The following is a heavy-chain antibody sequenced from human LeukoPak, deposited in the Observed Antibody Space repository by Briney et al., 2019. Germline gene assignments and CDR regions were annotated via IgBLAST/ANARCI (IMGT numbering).Heavy chain of an antibody. J-gene: IGHJ5*02. V-gene: IGHV3-30*03. D-gene: IGHD1-26*01. CDR2: ISYDGSEI. CDR1: GFAFRSHG. Sequence: GRSLRLSCAASGFAFRSHGMHWVRQAPGKGLEWVAMISYDGSEISFVDSMKGRLTISRDNSKHTVDLEMSSLRSDDTAVYYCARKIAPGGTGLGCLDAWGQGTLVLVSS. CDR3: ARKIAPGGTGLGCLDA.